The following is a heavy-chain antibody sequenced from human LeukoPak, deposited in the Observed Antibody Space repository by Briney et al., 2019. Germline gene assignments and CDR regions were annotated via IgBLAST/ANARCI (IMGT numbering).Heavy chain of an antibody. D-gene: IGHD3-10*01. CDR3: ATDTEYGSGSYYNV. J-gene: IGHJ4*02. Sequence: ASVKVSCKVSGYTLTELSMHWLRQAPGKGLGWMGGFDPEDGETIYAQKFQGRVTITEETSTDTAYMELSSLRSEDTAVYYCATDTEYGSGSYYNVWGQGTLVTVSS. V-gene: IGHV1-24*01. CDR2: FDPEDGET. CDR1: GYTLTELS.